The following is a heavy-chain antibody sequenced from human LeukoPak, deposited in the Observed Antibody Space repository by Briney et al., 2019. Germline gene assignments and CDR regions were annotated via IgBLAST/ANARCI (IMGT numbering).Heavy chain of an antibody. Sequence: PSETLSLTYAVYGGSFSGYYWSWIRQPPGKGLEWIGEINHSGSTNYNPSLKSRVTISVDTSKNQFSLKLSSVTAADTAVYYCARKRGYCSGGSCSPYYYYYYMDVWGKGTTVTVSS. V-gene: IGHV4-34*01. CDR3: ARKRGYCSGGSCSPYYYYYYMDV. CDR2: INHSGST. J-gene: IGHJ6*03. CDR1: GGSFSGYY. D-gene: IGHD2-15*01.